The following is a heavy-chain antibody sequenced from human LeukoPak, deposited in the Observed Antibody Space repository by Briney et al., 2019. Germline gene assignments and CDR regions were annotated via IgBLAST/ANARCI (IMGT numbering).Heavy chain of an antibody. CDR1: GFTFRTYA. J-gene: IGHJ4*02. CDR3: AKDQGYSSSYHFDY. CDR2: IIGSGGST. V-gene: IGHV3-23*01. Sequence: GGSLRPSCAPSGFTFRTYAMSWARQAPGRGLEWDSAIIGSGGSTYYADSVKGRFTISRENTKNTLYLQMNSLRAEDTAVYYCAKDQGYSSSYHFDYWGQGTLVTVPS. D-gene: IGHD6-6*01.